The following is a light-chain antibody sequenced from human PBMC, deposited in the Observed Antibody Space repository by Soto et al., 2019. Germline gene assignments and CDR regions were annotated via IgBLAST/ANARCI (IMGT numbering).Light chain of an antibody. V-gene: IGKV1-39*01. CDR3: QQSYSAPRT. CDR2: AVS. CDR1: QRISSY. J-gene: IGKJ1*01. Sequence: DIQMTQSPSSLSASVGDRVTITCRASQRISSYLNWYQQKPGKAPKFLIYAVSNLQSGVPSRFSGSGSGTDFTLTISSLQPEDFATYYCQQSYSAPRTFGQGTKVEIK.